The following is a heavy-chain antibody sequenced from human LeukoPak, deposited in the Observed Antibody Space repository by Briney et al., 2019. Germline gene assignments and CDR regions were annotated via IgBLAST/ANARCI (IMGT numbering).Heavy chain of an antibody. CDR3: VRSDWFDP. J-gene: IGHJ5*02. CDR2: IKSDGSST. V-gene: IGHV3-74*03. CDR1: GFTFSGYW. Sequence: ARSLRLSCAASGFTFSGYWMHWVRQAPGKGLVWVSRIKSDGSSTTYADSVKGRFTVSRDNAKNTLYLQMNSLKAEDTAVYYCVRSDWFDPWGQGTLVTVSS.